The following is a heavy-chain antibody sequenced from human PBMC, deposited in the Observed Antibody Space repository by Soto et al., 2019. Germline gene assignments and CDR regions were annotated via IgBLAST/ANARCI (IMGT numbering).Heavy chain of an antibody. Sequence: GGSLRLSCAASGFTFSNAWMSWVRQAPGKGLEWVGRIKSKTDGGTTDYAAPVKGRFTISRDDSKNTLYLQMNSLKTEDTAVYYCTRHYYGSGTLDYWGQGTLVTVSS. CDR2: IKSKTDGGTT. CDR1: GFTFSNAW. CDR3: TRHYYGSGTLDY. D-gene: IGHD3-10*01. J-gene: IGHJ4*02. V-gene: IGHV3-15*01.